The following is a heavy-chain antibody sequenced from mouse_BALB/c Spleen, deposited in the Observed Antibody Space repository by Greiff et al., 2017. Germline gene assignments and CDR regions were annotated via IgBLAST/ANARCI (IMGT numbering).Heavy chain of an antibody. D-gene: IGHD2-14*01. V-gene: IGHV5-6-5*01. CDR3: ARDLYYRYDPYYAMDY. CDR1: GFTFSSYA. Sequence: EVMLVESGGGLVKPGGSLKLSCAASGFTFSSYAMSWVRQTPEKRLEWVASISSGGSTYYPDSVKGRFTISRDNARNILYLQMSSLRSEDTAMYYCARDLYYRYDPYYAMDYWGQGTSVTVSS. CDR2: ISSGGST. J-gene: IGHJ4*01.